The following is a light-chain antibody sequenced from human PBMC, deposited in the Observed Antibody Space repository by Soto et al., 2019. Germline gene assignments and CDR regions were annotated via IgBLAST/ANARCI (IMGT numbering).Light chain of an antibody. J-gene: IGKJ1*01. Sequence: PGERATLSCRASQSVSSYLAWYQQKPGQAPRLLIYGASSRATGIPDRFSGSGSGTDFSLTISRPEPEDFAVYYCQQYVSSSRTFGQGTKVEIK. CDR1: QSVSSY. CDR2: GAS. CDR3: QQYVSSSRT. V-gene: IGKV3-20*01.